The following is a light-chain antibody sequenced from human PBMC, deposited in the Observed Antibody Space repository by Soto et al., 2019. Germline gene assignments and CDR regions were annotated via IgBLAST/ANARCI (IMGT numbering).Light chain of an antibody. J-gene: IGLJ1*01. CDR1: SSDVGAYNY. CDR3: SSKSTPASLV. Sequence: QSVLTQPASVSGSPGQTITISCTGTSSDVGAYNYVSWYQQHPGKAPKLMIYEVSNRPSGVSDRLSGSKSGNTASLTISGLQAADEADYYSSSKSTPASLVFGSGTKVTVL. CDR2: EVS. V-gene: IGLV2-14*01.